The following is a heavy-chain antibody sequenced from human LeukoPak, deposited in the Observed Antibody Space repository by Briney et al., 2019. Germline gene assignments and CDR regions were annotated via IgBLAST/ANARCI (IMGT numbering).Heavy chain of an antibody. CDR1: GFTFSTYA. CDR3: AKDHGDFWSGYRSH. Sequence: GGSLRLSCAASGFTFSTYAMYWVRQAPVKGLEWVSVIGGSGGSTYYADSVKGRFTISRDNSKNTLYLQMNSLRAEDTAVYYCAKDHGDFWSGYRSHWGQGTLVTVSS. D-gene: IGHD3-3*01. CDR2: IGGSGGST. J-gene: IGHJ4*02. V-gene: IGHV3-23*01.